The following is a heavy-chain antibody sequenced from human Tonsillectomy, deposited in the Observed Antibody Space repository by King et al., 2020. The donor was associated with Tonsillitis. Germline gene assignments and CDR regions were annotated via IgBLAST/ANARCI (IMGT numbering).Heavy chain of an antibody. D-gene: IGHD2-2*01. CDR3: ARGHCSSTSCQDYYYYYYMDV. V-gene: IGHV1-69*01. J-gene: IGHJ6*03. Sequence: VQLVESGAEVKKPGSSVKVSCTASGGTFSSYAISWVRQAPGQGLEWMGGIIPIFGTANYAQKFQGRVTITADESTSTAYMELSSLRSEDTAVYYCARGHCSSTSCQDYYYYYYMDVWGEGTTVTVSS. CDR1: GGTFSSYA. CDR2: IIPIFGTA.